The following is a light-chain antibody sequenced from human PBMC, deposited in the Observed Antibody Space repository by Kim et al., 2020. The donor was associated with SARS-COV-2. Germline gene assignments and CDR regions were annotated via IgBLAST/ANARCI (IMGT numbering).Light chain of an antibody. CDR3: QQRSNWPIT. Sequence: LPPGERATPSCRASQSVSSYLAWYQQKPGQAPRLLIYDASNRATGIPARFSGSGSGTDFTLTISSLEPEDFAVYYCQQRSNWPITFGQGTRLEIK. CDR1: QSVSSY. CDR2: DAS. V-gene: IGKV3-11*01. J-gene: IGKJ5*01.